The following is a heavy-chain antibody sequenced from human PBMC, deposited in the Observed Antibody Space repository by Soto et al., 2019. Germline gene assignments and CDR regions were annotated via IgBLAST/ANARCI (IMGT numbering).Heavy chain of an antibody. V-gene: IGHV3-21*01. D-gene: IGHD6-6*01. CDR1: GFTFSSYS. J-gene: IGHJ6*02. CDR3: ARNESSNIYGMDV. Sequence: GGSLRLSCASSGFTFSSYSMNWVRQAPGKGLEWVSSISSSSFSINYADSVKGRFSISRDNAQNSLHLQMNNLRAEDTAVYYCARNESSNIYGMDVWGQGTTVTVSS. CDR2: ISSSSFSI.